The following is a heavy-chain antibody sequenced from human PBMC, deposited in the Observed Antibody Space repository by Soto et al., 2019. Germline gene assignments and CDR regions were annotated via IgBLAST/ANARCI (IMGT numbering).Heavy chain of an antibody. CDR2: INVYNGNT. D-gene: IGHD3-10*01. Sequence: ASVKVSCKTSGGTFSNDIISWVRQAPGQGLEWMGWINVYNGNTKYAQKVQGRVTVTTDTSTSTAYMELRSLRSDDTAVYYCARGVGSGSYYNQYNWFDPWGQGTLVTVSS. CDR1: GGTFSNDI. J-gene: IGHJ5*02. V-gene: IGHV1-18*01. CDR3: ARGVGSGSYYNQYNWFDP.